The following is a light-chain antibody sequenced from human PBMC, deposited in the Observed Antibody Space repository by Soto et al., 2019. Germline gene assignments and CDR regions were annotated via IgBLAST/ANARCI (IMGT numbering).Light chain of an antibody. CDR1: QSVLYSSNNKNY. J-gene: IGKJ2*01. CDR2: WAS. Sequence: DIVMTQSPDSLAVSLGERATINCKSSQSVLYSSNNKNYLAWYQQKPGQPPKLLIYWASTRESGVPDRFSGSGSETDFTLTISSLQAEDVAVYNCQQYYSTLPYTFGQGTKLEIK. CDR3: QQYYSTLPYT. V-gene: IGKV4-1*01.